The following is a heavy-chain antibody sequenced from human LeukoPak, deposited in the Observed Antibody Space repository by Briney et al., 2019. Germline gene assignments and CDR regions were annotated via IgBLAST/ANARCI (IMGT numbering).Heavy chain of an antibody. V-gene: IGHV1-69*05. D-gene: IGHD6-19*01. CDR2: IIPIFDTA. CDR1: GGTFSSYA. CDR3: AREAVAGTKGAFDI. J-gene: IGHJ3*02. Sequence: RSSVKVSCKASGGTFSSYAISWVRQAPGQGLEWMGRIIPIFDTANYAQKFQGRVTITTDESTSTAYMELSSLRSEDTAVYYCAREAVAGTKGAFDIWGQGTMVTVSS.